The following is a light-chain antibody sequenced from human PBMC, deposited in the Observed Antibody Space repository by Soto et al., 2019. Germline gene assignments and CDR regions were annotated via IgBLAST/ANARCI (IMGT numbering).Light chain of an antibody. CDR1: QSISVY. CDR3: HQRTKWPLT. J-gene: IGKJ4*01. CDR2: DAS. Sequence: EIVLTQSPATLSLSPGERASLSCRASQSISVYLAWYQQKPGQAPRLLIYDASNRATGIPARFSGSGSGTDFTPTISSLEPEDFAVYYCHQRTKWPLTFGGGTKVEIK. V-gene: IGKV3-11*01.